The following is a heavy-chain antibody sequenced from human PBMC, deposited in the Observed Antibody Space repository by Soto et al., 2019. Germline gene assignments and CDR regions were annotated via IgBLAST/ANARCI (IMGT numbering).Heavy chain of an antibody. CDR1: SGSISGYY. CDR2: VHYSGST. CDR3: ARVHGYMDGFPFDY. D-gene: IGHD5-18*01. V-gene: IGHV4-59*01. Sequence: ETLSLTCVVSSGSISGYYWSWIRQTPGKGLEWVGNVHYSGSTNYNPSLKSRVTISLDTSMNQFSLKLKSVTPADTAVYYCARVHGYMDGFPFDYWGHGSLVTVSS. J-gene: IGHJ4*01.